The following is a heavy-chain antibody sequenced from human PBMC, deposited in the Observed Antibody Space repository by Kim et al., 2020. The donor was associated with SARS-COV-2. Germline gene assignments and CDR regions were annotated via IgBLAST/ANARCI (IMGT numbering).Heavy chain of an antibody. Sequence: GESLKISCKGFGYKFTDYWIGWVRQMPGKGLEWMGMIYPDDSDTRYSPSFQGQVTISADKSISTAYLQWSSLKASDTAMYYCAKFSGIRLSIWWFDPWGQGTLVTVST. CDR3: AKFSGIRLSIWWFDP. V-gene: IGHV5-51*01. CDR1: GYKFTDYW. D-gene: IGHD5-12*01. CDR2: IYPDDSDT. J-gene: IGHJ5*02.